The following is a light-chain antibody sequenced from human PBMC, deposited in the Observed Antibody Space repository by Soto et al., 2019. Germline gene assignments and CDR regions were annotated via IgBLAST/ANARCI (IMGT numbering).Light chain of an antibody. Sequence: DIVMTQSPLSLPVTPGEPASISCRSSQSLLSSNGYNYLDLYLQKPGQSPQLLIYLGSNRASGVTDRLIGSGSGTDFTLKSSRVVAEDVGVYYCMQALQAPLTFGQGTKVEIK. CDR2: LGS. CDR3: MQALQAPLT. CDR1: QSLLSSNGYNY. V-gene: IGKV2-28*01. J-gene: IGKJ1*01.